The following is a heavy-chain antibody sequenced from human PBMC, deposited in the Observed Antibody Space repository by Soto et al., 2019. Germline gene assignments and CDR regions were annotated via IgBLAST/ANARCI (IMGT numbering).Heavy chain of an antibody. Sequence: QVQLVQSGAEVKKPGSSVKVSCKASGGTFSSYTISWVRQAPGQGLEWMGRIIPILGIANYAQKFQGRVTITAEKSTSTANRERGGLRSEDTAVYYCVGVHVCGGSCYDDSGARGTLVTVSS. J-gene: IGHJ5*01. D-gene: IGHD2-15*01. V-gene: IGHV1-69*02. CDR2: IIPILGIA. CDR1: GGTFSSYT. CDR3: VGVHVCGGSCYDDS.